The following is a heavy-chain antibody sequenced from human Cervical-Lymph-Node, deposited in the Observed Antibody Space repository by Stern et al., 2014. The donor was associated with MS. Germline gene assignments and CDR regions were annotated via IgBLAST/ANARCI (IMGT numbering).Heavy chain of an antibody. Sequence: VQLVESGGGVVQPGRSLRLSCAASGFTFSSYGMHWVRQAPGKGLEWVAVISYDGSNKSYADSVKGRVTISRDNSKNTLYLQMNSLRAEDTAVYYCAKERHGDYVFYYGMDVWGQGTTVTVSS. CDR3: AKERHGDYVFYYGMDV. D-gene: IGHD4-17*01. CDR2: ISYDGSNK. J-gene: IGHJ6*02. CDR1: GFTFSSYG. V-gene: IGHV3-30*18.